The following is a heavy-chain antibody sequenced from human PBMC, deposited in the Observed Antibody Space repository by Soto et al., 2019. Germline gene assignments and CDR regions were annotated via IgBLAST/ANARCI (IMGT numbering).Heavy chain of an antibody. CDR2: INHRGST. D-gene: IGHD2-2*01. Sequence: QVQLQQWGAGLLKPSETLSLTCVVYGGSFSGYYWSWIRQSPGKGLGWIGGINHRGSTNYNPSLESRFTISVDTSKNQFSLKLISVTSADTAMYYCARDGFCTSTTCRVGNWFDPWGQGTLVTVSS. CDR1: GGSFSGYY. V-gene: IGHV4-34*01. J-gene: IGHJ5*02. CDR3: ARDGFCTSTTCRVGNWFDP.